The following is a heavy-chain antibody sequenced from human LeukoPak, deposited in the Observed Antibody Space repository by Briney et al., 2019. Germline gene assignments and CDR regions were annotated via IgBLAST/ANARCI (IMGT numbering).Heavy chain of an antibody. Sequence: SQTLSLTCAISGESVSSKSATWNWIRQSPSRRLEWLGRTYYRSKWYNYYALSVNSHIAIYPDKSKNQFSLHLNSVTPEDTAVYYCARRGSFEDYWGQGTLVTVCS. CDR3: ARRGSFEDY. D-gene: IGHD1-26*01. CDR2: TYYRSKWYN. J-gene: IGHJ4*02. CDR1: GESVSSKSAT. V-gene: IGHV6-1*01.